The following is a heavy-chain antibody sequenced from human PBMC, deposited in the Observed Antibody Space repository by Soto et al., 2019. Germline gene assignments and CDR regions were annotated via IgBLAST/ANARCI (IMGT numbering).Heavy chain of an antibody. CDR2: IYWNDDK. J-gene: IGHJ4*02. D-gene: IGHD6-19*01. V-gene: IGHV2-5*01. CDR3: ARRSQSCV. Sequence: GWIRQPPGRALEWLALIYWNDDKRYSPSLKSRLTITKDTSKNQVVLSMTYMDPVDTATYYCARRSQSCVRGQGTLVTVSS.